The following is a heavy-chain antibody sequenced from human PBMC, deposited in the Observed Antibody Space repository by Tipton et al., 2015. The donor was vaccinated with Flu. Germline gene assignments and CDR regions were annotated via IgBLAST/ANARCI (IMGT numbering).Heavy chain of an antibody. Sequence: GSLRLSCAASGFTFSSFWMTWVRQASGKGLEWVANIKHDGSEKYYVDSVKGRFTISRDNAKNSLYLQMNSLRVEDKGVYYCARRFDLWGRGTLVTVSS. V-gene: IGHV3-7*01. CDR2: IKHDGSEK. J-gene: IGHJ2*01. CDR1: GFTFSSFW. CDR3: ARRFDL.